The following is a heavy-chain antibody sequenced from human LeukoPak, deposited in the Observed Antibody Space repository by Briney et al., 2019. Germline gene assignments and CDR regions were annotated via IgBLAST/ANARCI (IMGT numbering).Heavy chain of an antibody. CDR2: LYSDGTT. D-gene: IGHD1-14*01. CDR3: ARGVEPLAANTLAY. V-gene: IGHV3-53*01. J-gene: IGHJ4*02. Sequence: GGSLRLSCAASGFTVISYDMNWVRQAPGKGLEWISVLYSDGTTKYAVSVQERFTISRDNSKNTLYLEMNSLSPDDTAVYYCARGVEPLAANTLAYWGQGTLVTVSS. CDR1: GFTVISYD.